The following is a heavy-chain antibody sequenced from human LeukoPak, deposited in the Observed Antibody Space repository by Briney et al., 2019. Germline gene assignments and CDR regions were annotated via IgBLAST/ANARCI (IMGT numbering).Heavy chain of an antibody. Sequence: GGSLRLSCAASGFTFSSSAMSWVRQVPGKGLEWVSVIYSGGSTYYADSVKGRFTISRDNSKNTLYLQMNSLRAEDTAVYYCARTRGYSGYEARYYYYGMDVWGQGTTVTVSS. CDR2: IYSGGST. CDR3: ARTRGYSGYEARYYYYGMDV. CDR1: GFTFSSSA. V-gene: IGHV3-53*01. J-gene: IGHJ6*02. D-gene: IGHD5-12*01.